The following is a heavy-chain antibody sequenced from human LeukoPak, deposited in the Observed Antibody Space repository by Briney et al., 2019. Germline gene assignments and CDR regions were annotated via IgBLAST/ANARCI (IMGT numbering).Heavy chain of an antibody. CDR3: ARESGYDYVWGSLYYFDY. J-gene: IGHJ4*02. Sequence: ASVKVSCKASGYTFTIYGSSWVRQAPGQGLEWVGWISAYNGNTNYAQKLQGRVTMTTDTSTSTAYMELRSLRSDDTAVYYCARESGYDYVWGSLYYFDYWGQGTLVTVSS. CDR1: GYTFTIYG. V-gene: IGHV1-18*01. CDR2: ISAYNGNT. D-gene: IGHD3-16*01.